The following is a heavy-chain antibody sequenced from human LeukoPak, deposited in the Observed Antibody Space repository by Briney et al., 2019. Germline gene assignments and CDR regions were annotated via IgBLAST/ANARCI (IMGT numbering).Heavy chain of an antibody. CDR3: AKDERLVPPNYGMDV. V-gene: IGHV3-11*06. J-gene: IGHJ6*02. Sequence: PGGSLRLSCAASGFTFSDYYMSWIRQAPGKGLEWVSYISSSSSYTNYADSVKGRFTISRDNAKNSLYLQMNSLRAEDTAVYYCAKDERLVPPNYGMDVWGQGTTVTVSS. CDR2: ISSSSSYT. CDR1: GFTFSDYY. D-gene: IGHD4/OR15-4a*01.